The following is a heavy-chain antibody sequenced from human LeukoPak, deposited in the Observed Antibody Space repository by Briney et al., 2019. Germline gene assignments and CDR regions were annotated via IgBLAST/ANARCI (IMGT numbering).Heavy chain of an antibody. V-gene: IGHV1-69*13. CDR2: IIPIFGTA. J-gene: IGHJ4*02. CDR3: ARDYYGSGSYYKPFDY. CDR1: GGTFSSYA. D-gene: IGHD3-10*01. Sequence: SVKVSCKASGGTFSSYAISWVRQAPGQGLEWMGGIIPIFGTANYAQKFQGRVTITADESTSTAYMELSSLRSGDTAVYYCARDYYGSGSYYKPFDYWGQGTLATVSS.